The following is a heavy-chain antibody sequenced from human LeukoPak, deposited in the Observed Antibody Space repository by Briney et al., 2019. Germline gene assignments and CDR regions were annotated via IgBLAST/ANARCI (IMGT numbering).Heavy chain of an antibody. Sequence: GGSLRLSCAASGFTFSSYAMSWVRQAPGKGLEWVSVIYSGGSTYYADSVKGRFTISRDNSKNTLYLQMNSLRAEDTAVYYCAKVASGSYCDQWGQGTLVTVSS. J-gene: IGHJ5*02. CDR1: GFTFSSYA. CDR2: IYSGGST. CDR3: AKVASGSYCDQ. V-gene: IGHV3-23*03. D-gene: IGHD3-10*01.